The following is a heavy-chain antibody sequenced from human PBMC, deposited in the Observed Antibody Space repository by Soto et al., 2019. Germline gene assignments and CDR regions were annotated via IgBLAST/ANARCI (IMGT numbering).Heavy chain of an antibody. Sequence: QVQLVQSGAEVKKPGSSVKVSCKASGGTFSSYAISWVRQAPGQGLEWMGGIIPIFGTANYAQKFQGRVTMTTDTSTSTAYMELRSLRSDDTAVYYCARGAREQWLDDYWGQGTLVTVSS. CDR2: IIPIFGTA. CDR3: ARGAREQWLDDY. J-gene: IGHJ4*02. V-gene: IGHV1-69*06. D-gene: IGHD6-19*01. CDR1: GGTFSSYA.